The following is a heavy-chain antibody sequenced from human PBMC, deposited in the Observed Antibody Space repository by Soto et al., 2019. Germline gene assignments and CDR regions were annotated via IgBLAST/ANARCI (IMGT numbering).Heavy chain of an antibody. J-gene: IGHJ4*02. CDR2: ISGSGGST. CDR1: GFTFSSYA. V-gene: IGHV3-23*01. CDR3: AKVPYYDFWSGYFDY. D-gene: IGHD3-3*01. Sequence: EVQLLESGGGLVQPGGSLRLSCAASGFTFSSYAMSWVRQAPGKGLEWVSAISGSGGSTYYADSVKGRFTISRDNSKNTLYLQMKSLRAEDTAVYYCAKVPYYDFWSGYFDYWGQGTLVTVSS.